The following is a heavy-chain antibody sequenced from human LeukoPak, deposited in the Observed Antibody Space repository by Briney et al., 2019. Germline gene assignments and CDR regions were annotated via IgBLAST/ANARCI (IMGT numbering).Heavy chain of an antibody. V-gene: IGHV3-23*01. CDR3: AKGSYTTSWYNFDY. CDR1: GFTFRNYA. Sequence: GGSLRLSCAVSGFTFRNYAMSWVRQAPGTGPEWVSAISASDGGTYYSDSVKGRFTISRDNSKNTLYLQLNSLRGEDTAVYYCAKGSYTTSWYNFDYWGQGTLVTVSS. J-gene: IGHJ4*02. D-gene: IGHD6-13*01. CDR2: ISASDGGT.